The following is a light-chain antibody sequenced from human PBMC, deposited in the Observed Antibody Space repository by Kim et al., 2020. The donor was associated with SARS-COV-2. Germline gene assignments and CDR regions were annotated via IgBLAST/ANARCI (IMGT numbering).Light chain of an antibody. Sequence: GQSVTSSLTGTSSDVGSYNRVSWDQRPPGTAPKLMIYEVRNRPSGVPDRFSGSKSGNTASLTISGLQAEDEADYYCTSYTSSSTVVFGGGTQLTVL. CDR1: SSDVGSYNR. J-gene: IGLJ2*01. CDR3: TSYTSSSTVV. CDR2: EVR. V-gene: IGLV2-18*02.